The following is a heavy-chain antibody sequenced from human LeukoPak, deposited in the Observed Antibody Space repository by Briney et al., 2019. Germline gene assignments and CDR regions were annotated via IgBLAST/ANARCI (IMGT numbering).Heavy chain of an antibody. CDR2: ICSSSSYT. V-gene: IGHV3-11*06. Sequence: GGSLRLSCAASGFTFSDYYMSWVRQAPGKGLEWVSYICSSSSYTNYADSVKGRFTISRDNAKNSLYLQMNSLRAEDTAVYYCARFSRGCSSTSCYGGDFDYWGQGTLVTVSS. CDR3: ARFSRGCSSTSCYGGDFDY. J-gene: IGHJ4*02. CDR1: GFTFSDYY. D-gene: IGHD2-2*01.